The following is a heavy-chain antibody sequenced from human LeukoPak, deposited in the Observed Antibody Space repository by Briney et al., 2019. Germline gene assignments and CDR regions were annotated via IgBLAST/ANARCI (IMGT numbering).Heavy chain of an antibody. CDR1: GFTFSNYW. CDR2: IKPDGSEK. V-gene: IGHV3-7*01. J-gene: IGHJ4*02. Sequence: PGGSLRLSCTVSGFTFSNYWMSWVRQAPGKGLEWVANIKPDGSEKTYVDSVKGRFTISRDNAKNSLYLQMNSLRAEDTAVYYCATVWLTAPYFDYWGQGTLVTVSS. D-gene: IGHD6-19*01. CDR3: ATVWLTAPYFDY.